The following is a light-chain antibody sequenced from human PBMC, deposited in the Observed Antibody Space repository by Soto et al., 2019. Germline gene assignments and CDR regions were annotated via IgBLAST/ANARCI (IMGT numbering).Light chain of an antibody. CDR3: QVWDSSSDHPGV. J-gene: IGLJ2*01. CDR2: YDS. V-gene: IGLV3-21*04. CDR1: NMGSKS. Sequence: SYELTQPPSVSVAPGKTARITCGGNNMGSKSVHWYQQKPGQAPVLVIYYDSDRPSGIPERFSGSNSGNTATLTISRVEAGDEADYYCQVWDSSSDHPGVFGGGTQLTVL.